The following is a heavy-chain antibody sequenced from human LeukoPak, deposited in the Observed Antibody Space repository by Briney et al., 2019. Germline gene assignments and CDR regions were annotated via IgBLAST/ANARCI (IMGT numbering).Heavy chain of an antibody. CDR1: GFTFSSYS. Sequence: GGSLRLSCAASGFTFSSYSMNWVRQAPGKGLEWVSSISSSSSYIYYADSVKGRFTISRDNAKNSLYLQTNSLRAEDTAVYYCATSEVGATVRPDAFDIWGQGTMVTVSS. CDR3: ATSEVGATVRPDAFDI. V-gene: IGHV3-21*01. D-gene: IGHD1-26*01. J-gene: IGHJ3*02. CDR2: ISSSSSYI.